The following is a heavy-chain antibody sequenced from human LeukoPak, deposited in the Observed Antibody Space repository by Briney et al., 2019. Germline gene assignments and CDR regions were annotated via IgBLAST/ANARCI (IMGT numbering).Heavy chain of an antibody. CDR2: ISGDGGST. D-gene: IGHD6-19*01. J-gene: IGHJ4*02. V-gene: IGHV3-43*02. Sequence: GGSLRLSCAGSGFSFSTYAMHWVRQAPGKGLEWVSLISGDGGSTYYADSVKGRFTISRDNSKNSLYLQMNSLRTEDTALYYCAKDRSKQWLAGNFDYWGQGTLVTVSS. CDR3: AKDRSKQWLAGNFDY. CDR1: GFSFSTYA.